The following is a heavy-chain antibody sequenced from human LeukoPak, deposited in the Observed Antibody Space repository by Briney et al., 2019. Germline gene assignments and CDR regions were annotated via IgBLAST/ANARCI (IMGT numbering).Heavy chain of an antibody. CDR2: ITPFNGNT. CDR3: ASQPPNGADAFDI. V-gene: IGHV1-45*02. J-gene: IGHJ3*02. D-gene: IGHD2-2*01. CDR1: GYTFTYRY. Sequence: ASVKVSCKASGYTFTYRYLHWVRQAPGQALEWMGWITPFNGNTNYAQKFQDRVTITRDRSMSTAYMELSSLRSEDTAMYYCASQPPNGADAFDIWGQGTMVTVSS.